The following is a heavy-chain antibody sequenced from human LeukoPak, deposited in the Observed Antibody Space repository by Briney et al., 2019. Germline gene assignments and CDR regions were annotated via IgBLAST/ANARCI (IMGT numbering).Heavy chain of an antibody. Sequence: GGSLRLSCVASGFSFSRYWMSWVRQAPGKGLEWVANIKEDGSEKYYVDSVKGRFTISRDNAKNSVYLQMNSLRAEDTAVYYCARGFSDDSSGYPGPGMNWGQGTLVTVSS. J-gene: IGHJ4*02. CDR1: GFSFSRYW. V-gene: IGHV3-7*01. D-gene: IGHD3-22*01. CDR3: ARGFSDDSSGYPGPGMN. CDR2: IKEDGSEK.